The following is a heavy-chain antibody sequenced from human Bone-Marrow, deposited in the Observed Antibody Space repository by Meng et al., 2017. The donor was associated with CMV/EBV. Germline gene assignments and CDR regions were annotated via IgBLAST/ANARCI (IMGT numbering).Heavy chain of an antibody. D-gene: IGHD4-11*01. V-gene: IGHV3-21*05. J-gene: IGHJ4*02. Sequence: GESLKISCAASGFTFSSYAMHWVRQAPGKGLEWISYISSSTLSIKYEDSVKGRFTISRDTAQNSLYLQRNSLRAEDTAVYYCARDLPHYSLDYWGQGTLVTVSS. CDR3: ARDLPHYSLDY. CDR2: ISSSTLSI. CDR1: GFTFSSYA.